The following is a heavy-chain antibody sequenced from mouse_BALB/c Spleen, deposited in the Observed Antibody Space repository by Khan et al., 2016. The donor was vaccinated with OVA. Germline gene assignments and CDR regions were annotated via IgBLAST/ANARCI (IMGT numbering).Heavy chain of an antibody. V-gene: IGHV1S137*01. CDR2: ISTNYGAA. D-gene: IGHD1-1*02. J-gene: IGHJ3*01. CDR1: GYTFTDYA. CDR3: VRGGKFAY. Sequence: QVQLQQSGAELVRPGVSVKISCRASGYTFTDYAMHWVKQRHAKSLEWIGVISTNYGAADYNQKFQGKASMTVDRSSSTLYMELARLTSEDSAIYYCVRGGKFAYWGQGTLVTVSA.